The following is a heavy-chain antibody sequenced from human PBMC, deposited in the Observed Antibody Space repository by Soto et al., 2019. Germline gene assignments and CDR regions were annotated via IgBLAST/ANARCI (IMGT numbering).Heavy chain of an antibody. D-gene: IGHD3-16*02. Sequence: QVQLVQSGAEVKKPGSSVKVSCKASGGTFSSYAISWVRQAPGQGLEWMGGIIPIFGTANYAQKFQGRVTITADESTSTADMELSSLRSEDTAVYYCATDGLRLGELSTLDYWGQGTLVTVSS. J-gene: IGHJ4*02. CDR2: IIPIFGTA. CDR1: GGTFSSYA. V-gene: IGHV1-69*12. CDR3: ATDGLRLGELSTLDY.